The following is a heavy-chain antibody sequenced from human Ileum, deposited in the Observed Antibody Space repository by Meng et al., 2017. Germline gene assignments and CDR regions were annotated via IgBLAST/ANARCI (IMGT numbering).Heavy chain of an antibody. Sequence: APVQPGGGGPVKASGDLTLKCAGHGGAFDGYYWTWIRQSPGKGLEWIGEINHSGSTNFNPSLKSRVTMSVDTSKKQFSLNLTSVTAADTAMYYCVRGLLVPNAIRTEYFPLWGQGTLVTVSS. J-gene: IGHJ1*01. V-gene: IGHV4-34*01. CDR3: VRGLLVPNAIRTEYFPL. CDR2: INHSGST. D-gene: IGHD2-2*02. CDR1: GGAFDGYY.